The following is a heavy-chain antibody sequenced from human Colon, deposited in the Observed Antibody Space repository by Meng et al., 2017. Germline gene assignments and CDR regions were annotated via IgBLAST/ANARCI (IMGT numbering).Heavy chain of an antibody. D-gene: IGHD2-21*02. CDR2: VYYTGNT. J-gene: IGHJ5*02. V-gene: IGHV4-61*08. CDR3: ARVNGDFDEAWFDP. CDR1: GGSVSSGDYY. Sequence: QGQLQESGPGLVRPSETLSLTCTVPGGSVSSGDYYWSWIRQPPGKGLEWLGYVYYTGNTNYNPSLKNRVTISLDTSNNQFSLKLTSMTAADAAIYYCARVNGDFDEAWFDPWGQGTLVTVSS.